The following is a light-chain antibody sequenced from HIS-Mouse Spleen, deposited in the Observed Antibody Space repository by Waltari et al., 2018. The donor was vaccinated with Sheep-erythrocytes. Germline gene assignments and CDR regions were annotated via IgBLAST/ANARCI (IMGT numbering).Light chain of an antibody. J-gene: IGLJ3*02. CDR1: SSDGGSYNL. Sequence: QSALTQPASVSGSPGQSITISCPGTSSDGGSYNLVSWYQQHPGKAPKLMIYEGSKRHSGVSNRFSGSKSGNTASLTISGLQAEDEADYYCCSYAGSSTPWVFGGGTKLTVL. V-gene: IGLV2-23*01. CDR2: EGS. CDR3: CSYAGSSTPWV.